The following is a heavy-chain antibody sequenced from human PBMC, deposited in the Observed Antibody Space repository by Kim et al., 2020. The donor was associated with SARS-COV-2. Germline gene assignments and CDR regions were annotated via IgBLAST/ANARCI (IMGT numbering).Heavy chain of an antibody. CDR3: ARGHLRALANIVVVPAQSPGDDAFDI. CDR2: ISYDGSNK. CDR1: GFTFSSYA. J-gene: IGHJ3*02. V-gene: IGHV3-30*04. Sequence: GGSLRLSCAASGFTFSSYAMHWVRQAPGKGLEWVAVISYDGSNKYYADSVKGRFTISRDNSKNTLYLQMNSLRAEDTAVYYCARGHLRALANIVVVPAQSPGDDAFDIWGQGTMVTVSS. D-gene: IGHD2-2*01.